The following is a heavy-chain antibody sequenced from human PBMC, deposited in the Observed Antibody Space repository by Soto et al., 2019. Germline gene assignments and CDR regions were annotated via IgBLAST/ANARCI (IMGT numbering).Heavy chain of an antibody. CDR2: INRRGDTT. Sequence: GGSVRLSCAASGFTCTTYAMSWVGHAPGKGMESVSVINRRGDTTKYSDSVKARFTISRDNSKSTLYLQINSLKAEDPAVYYCARIQAGLDIRGYFSAVDISNPGTMVTVSS. J-gene: IGHJ3*02. CDR1: GFTCTTYA. CDR3: ARIQAGLDIRGYFSAVDI. V-gene: IGHV3-23*01. D-gene: IGHD3-22*01.